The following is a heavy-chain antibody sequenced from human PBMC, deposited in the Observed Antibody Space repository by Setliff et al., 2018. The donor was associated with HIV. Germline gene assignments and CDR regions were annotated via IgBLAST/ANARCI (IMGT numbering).Heavy chain of an antibody. D-gene: IGHD5-12*01. V-gene: IGHV1-2*06. CDR3: ARESRDIVATSPLDY. Sequence: GASVKVSCKASGYTFTGYYMHWVRQAPGQGLEWMGRINPNSGGTKYAQKFQGRATMTRDTSISTAYMELSRLISDDTAVYYCARESRDIVATSPLDYWGQGTLVTVSS. CDR2: INPNSGGT. J-gene: IGHJ4*02. CDR1: GYTFTGYY.